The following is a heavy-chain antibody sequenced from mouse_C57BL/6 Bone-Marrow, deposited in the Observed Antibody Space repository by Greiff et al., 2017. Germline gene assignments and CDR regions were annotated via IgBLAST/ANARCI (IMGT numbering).Heavy chain of an antibody. CDR3: ARVGGYYVYWYFDV. J-gene: IGHJ1*03. CDR2: IYPRSGNT. V-gene: IGHV1-81*01. Sequence: VKLMEPGAELARPGASVKLSCKASGYTFTSYGISWVKQRTGQGLEWIGEIYPRSGNTNYNEKFKGKATLTADKSSSTAYMELRSLTSEDSAVYFCARVGGYYVYWYFDVWGTGTTVTVSS. CDR1: GYTFTSYG. D-gene: IGHD2-3*01.